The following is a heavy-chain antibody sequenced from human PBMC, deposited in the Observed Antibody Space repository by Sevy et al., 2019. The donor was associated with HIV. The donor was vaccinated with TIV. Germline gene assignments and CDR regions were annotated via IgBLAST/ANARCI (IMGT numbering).Heavy chain of an antibody. CDR2: TYYNGHI. D-gene: IGHD1-26*01. CDR3: AGENAWGRGYS. J-gene: IGHJ4*02. CDR1: GGSITSLY. V-gene: IGHV4-59*08. Sequence: SETLSLTCTVSGGSITSLYWNWIRQPPGKGLECIANTYYNGHINYNPSLKSRVTLYLDTSKNQFSLRLSSVTAADTAMYYCAGENAWGRGYSWGQGTLVTVSS.